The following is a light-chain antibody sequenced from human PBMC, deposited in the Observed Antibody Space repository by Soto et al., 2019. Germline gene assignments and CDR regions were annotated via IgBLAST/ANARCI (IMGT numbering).Light chain of an antibody. CDR3: QSYDSSLSVVV. Sequence: QSVVTQTPSVSGAPGQRVTISCTGSSSDIGAGYDVNWYQQLPGTAPKLLIYDNNNRPSGVPDRFSGSKSGTSASLAITGLQAEDEADYYCQSYDSSLSVVVFGGGTKLTVL. V-gene: IGLV1-40*01. CDR2: DNN. J-gene: IGLJ2*01. CDR1: SSDIGAGYD.